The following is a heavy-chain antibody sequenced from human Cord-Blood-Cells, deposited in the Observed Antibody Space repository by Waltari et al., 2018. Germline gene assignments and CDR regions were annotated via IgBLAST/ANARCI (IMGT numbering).Heavy chain of an antibody. CDR2: IIPILCIA. Sequence: QVQLVQSGAEVKKPGSSVKVSCKASGGTFSSYSISWVRPAPGQGLEWMGRIIPILCIANYAQKFQGRVTITADKSTSTAYMELSSLRSEDTAVYYCARDPSGSSGWDYYFDYWGQGTLVTVSS. CDR1: GGTFSSYS. V-gene: IGHV1-69*09. J-gene: IGHJ4*02. D-gene: IGHD6-19*01. CDR3: ARDPSGSSGWDYYFDY.